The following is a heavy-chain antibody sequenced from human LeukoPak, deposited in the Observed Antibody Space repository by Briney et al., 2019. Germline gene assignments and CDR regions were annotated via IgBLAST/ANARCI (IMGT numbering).Heavy chain of an antibody. CDR2: INPSVGNT. J-gene: IGHJ4*02. CDR1: GYDFTTNY. CDR3: AKGYCTGASCYVLDS. D-gene: IGHD2-15*01. V-gene: IGHV1-46*01. Sequence: ASVKVSCKASGYDFTTNYIHWVRQAPGQGLQWMGTINPSVGNTTYGQRFRGRVTMTRDTSTATVYMDLSSLTSEDTAIYYCAKGYCTGASCYVLDSWGQGTLVTVSS.